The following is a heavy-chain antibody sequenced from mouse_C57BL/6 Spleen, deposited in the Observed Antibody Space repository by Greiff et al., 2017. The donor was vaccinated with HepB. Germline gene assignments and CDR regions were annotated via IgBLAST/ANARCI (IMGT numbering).Heavy chain of an antibody. CDR2: INPNNGGT. J-gene: IGHJ2*01. CDR3: AYYYGSPRSFWDY. CDR1: GYTFTDYY. D-gene: IGHD1-1*01. V-gene: IGHV1-26*01. Sequence: EVQLQQSGPELVKPGASVKISCKASGYTFTDYYMNWVKQSHGKSLEWIGDINPNNGGTSYNQKFKGKATLTVDKSSSTAYMEFRSLTSDDSAVDYCAYYYGSPRSFWDYWGQGTTLTVSS.